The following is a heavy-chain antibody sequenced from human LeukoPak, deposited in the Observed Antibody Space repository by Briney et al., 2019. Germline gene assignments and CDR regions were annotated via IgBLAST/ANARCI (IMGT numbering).Heavy chain of an antibody. J-gene: IGHJ4*02. V-gene: IGHV3-23*01. CDR1: GFTFSSYG. Sequence: GGSLRLSCAASGFTFSSYGMSWVRQAPGKGLEWVSAISGSGGSTYYADSVKGRFTISRDNSKNTLYLQMNSLRAEDTAVYYCASASITMIVAGLDYWGQGTLVTVSS. CDR2: ISGSGGST. D-gene: IGHD3-22*01. CDR3: ASASITMIVAGLDY.